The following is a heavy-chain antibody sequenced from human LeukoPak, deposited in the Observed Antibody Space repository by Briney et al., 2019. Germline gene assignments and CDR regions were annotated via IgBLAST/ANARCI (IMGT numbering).Heavy chain of an antibody. V-gene: IGHV4-38-2*02. J-gene: IGHJ4*02. D-gene: IGHD3-10*01. Sequence: SETLSLTCTVSGSSISSGYYWGWIRQPPGKGLEWIGYIYYSGSTNYNPSLKSRVTISVDTSKNQFSLKLSSVTAADTAVYYCARSGLWFGDLDYWGQGTLVTVSS. CDR3: ARSGLWFGDLDY. CDR2: IYYSGST. CDR1: GSSISSGYY.